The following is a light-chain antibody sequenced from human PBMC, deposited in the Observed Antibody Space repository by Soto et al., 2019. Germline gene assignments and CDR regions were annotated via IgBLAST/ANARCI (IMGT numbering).Light chain of an antibody. CDR3: QQADSFPLS. V-gene: IGKV1D-12*01. CDR1: QYISTL. CDR2: GAS. J-gene: IGKJ4*01. Sequence: DLQITQSPSSVSASIGDTVTITSRSSQYISTLLAWYQQKPGKAPKLLIYGASTLESGVPSRFSGRGSGTDFTLTISSLQHEDFATEFCQQADSFPLSFGGGTKVDIK.